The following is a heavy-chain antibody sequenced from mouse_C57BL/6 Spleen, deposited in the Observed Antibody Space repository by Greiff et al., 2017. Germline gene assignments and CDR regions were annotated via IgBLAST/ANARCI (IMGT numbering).Heavy chain of an antibody. CDR1: GYSFTGYY. CDR2: INPSTGGT. D-gene: IGHD1-1*01. J-gene: IGHJ3*01. CDR3: AVYYGSSGFAY. Sequence: EVQLQQSGPELVKPGASVKISCKASGYSFTGYYMNWVKQSPEKSLEWIGEINPSTGGTTYIQKFKAKATLTVDKSSSTAYMQLKSLTSEDSAVYYCAVYYGSSGFAYWGQGTLVTVSA. V-gene: IGHV1-42*01.